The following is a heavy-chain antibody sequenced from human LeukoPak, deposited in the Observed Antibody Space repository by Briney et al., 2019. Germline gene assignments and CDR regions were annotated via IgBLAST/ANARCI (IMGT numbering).Heavy chain of an antibody. V-gene: IGHV3-23*01. CDR1: GFTFSSYA. CDR3: ARLFTVTTDYFDY. J-gene: IGHJ4*02. Sequence: HSGGSLRLSCAASGFTFSSYAMSWVRQAPGKGLEWVSNISGSGGRTYYADSVKGRFTISRDNSKNTLYLQMNSLRAEDTAVYYCARLFTVTTDYFDYWGQGTLVTVSS. CDR2: ISGSGGRT. D-gene: IGHD4-17*01.